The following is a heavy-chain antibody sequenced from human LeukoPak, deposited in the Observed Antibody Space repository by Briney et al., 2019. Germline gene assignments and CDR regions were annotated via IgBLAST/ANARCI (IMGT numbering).Heavy chain of an antibody. Sequence: GGSLRLSCAASGFTFSSYSMNWVRQAPGEGVEWVSSISSSSSYIYYADSEKGRFTISRDNAKNSLYLQMNSLRAEDTAVYYCARDFGVDWYFDLWGRGTLVTVSS. D-gene: IGHD3-3*01. J-gene: IGHJ2*01. CDR2: ISSSSSYI. CDR3: ARDFGVDWYFDL. CDR1: GFTFSSYS. V-gene: IGHV3-21*01.